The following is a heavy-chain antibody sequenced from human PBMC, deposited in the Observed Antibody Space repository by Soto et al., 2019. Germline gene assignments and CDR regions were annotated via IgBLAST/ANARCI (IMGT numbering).Heavy chain of an antibody. CDR3: ATGVIWIGYFTVDS. CDR1: GGSFGNSA. Sequence: QVLLVQSGAEVKKPGSSVKISCKASGGSFGNSAINCVRQTPGQGLEWLGGFIPVYRTLNYAQKFQCRVTITADESTGTAYMTLSSLASNDTAVYYCATGVIWIGYFTVDSWGQGTRVTVSS. CDR2: FIPVYRTL. V-gene: IGHV1-69*01. D-gene: IGHD3-3*01. J-gene: IGHJ4*02.